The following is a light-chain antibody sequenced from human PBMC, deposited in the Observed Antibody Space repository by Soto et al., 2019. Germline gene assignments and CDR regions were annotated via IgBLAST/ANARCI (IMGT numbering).Light chain of an antibody. J-gene: IGKJ1*01. Sequence: DIQMTQSRSSVSASVGDRVTITCQASQVIGNYLAWYQQKPGKVPKLLIYGAYTLQSGVPSRFSGSGSVTDFTITICSLQPDDFATYYCQHYNSYSEAFGEGTKVDIK. CDR3: QHYNSYSEA. CDR1: QVIGNY. CDR2: GAY. V-gene: IGKV1-27*01.